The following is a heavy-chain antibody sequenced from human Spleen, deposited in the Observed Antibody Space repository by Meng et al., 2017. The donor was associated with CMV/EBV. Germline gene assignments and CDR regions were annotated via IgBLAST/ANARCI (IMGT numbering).Heavy chain of an antibody. D-gene: IGHD5-18*01. CDR2: ISYDGSEK. Sequence: LSLTCAVSGFTFSRYAMHWVRQAPGKGLEWVALISYDGSEKYYADSAKGRFTISRDNSKNTVYLQMNSLSAEDTAVYYCARDPYTLMVLYFFDYWGQGTLVTVSS. CDR3: ARDPYTLMVLYFFDY. CDR1: GFTFSRYA. V-gene: IGHV3-30*04. J-gene: IGHJ4*02.